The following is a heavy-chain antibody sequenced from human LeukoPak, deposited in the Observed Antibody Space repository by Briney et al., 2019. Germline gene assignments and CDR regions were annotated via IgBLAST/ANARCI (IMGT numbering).Heavy chain of an antibody. CDR3: ARDNEGEDYDFWSGYYNNWFDP. V-gene: IGHV1-69*06. CDR1: GVTVSTYA. CDR2: IIPIFGTV. J-gene: IGHJ5*02. Sequence: ASVKVSCKASGVTVSTYAISWVRQAPGQGLEWMGRIIPIFGTVKYAQKFQGRVTITADKSTNTAYMELSSVRSEDTAVYYCARDNEGEDYDFWSGYYNNWFDPWGQGTLVIVSS. D-gene: IGHD3-3*01.